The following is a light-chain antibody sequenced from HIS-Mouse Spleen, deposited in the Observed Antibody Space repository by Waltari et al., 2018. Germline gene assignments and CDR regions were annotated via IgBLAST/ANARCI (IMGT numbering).Light chain of an antibody. CDR3: QQYYSYLPIT. J-gene: IGKJ5*01. CDR1: QGISSY. Sequence: AIRMTQSPSSFSASTGDRVTITCRASQGISSYLAWYQQKPGKAPKLLIYAAPTLQSGVPSRFSGSGSGTDFTLTISCLQSEDFATYYCQQYYSYLPITFGQGTRLEIK. V-gene: IGKV1-8*01. CDR2: AAP.